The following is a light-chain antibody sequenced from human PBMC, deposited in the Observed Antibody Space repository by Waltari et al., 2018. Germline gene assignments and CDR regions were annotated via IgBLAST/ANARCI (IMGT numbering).Light chain of an antibody. V-gene: IGKV1-33*01. Sequence: DVQMTQSPSSLSASVGDRVTITCQASQDIKTYLNWYQKKSGKAPKVVIYDVSHLATGVPSRFSGTGYGTQFTLTISSLQPEDIATYYCQQYEDESTFGGGTKVEVK. J-gene: IGKJ4*01. CDR1: QDIKTY. CDR3: QQYEDEST. CDR2: DVS.